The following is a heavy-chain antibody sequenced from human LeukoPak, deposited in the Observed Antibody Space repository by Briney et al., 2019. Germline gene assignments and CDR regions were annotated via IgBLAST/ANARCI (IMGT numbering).Heavy chain of an antibody. Sequence: ASVKVSCKASAYTFSDYYLHWVRQAPGQGPEWMGWIDPNSEDTEYAQKFQGRVTMTRVRSISTAYMELSRLTSDDTAVYYCARRSRNGLDASDIWGQGTMVTVSS. J-gene: IGHJ3*02. V-gene: IGHV1-2*02. D-gene: IGHD2-8*01. CDR2: IDPNSEDT. CDR1: AYTFSDYY. CDR3: ARRSRNGLDASDI.